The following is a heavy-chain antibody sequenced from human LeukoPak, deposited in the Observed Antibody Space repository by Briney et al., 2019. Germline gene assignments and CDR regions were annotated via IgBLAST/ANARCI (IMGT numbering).Heavy chain of an antibody. J-gene: IGHJ4*02. CDR3: ARDYRSGAIDY. D-gene: IGHD3-16*02. V-gene: IGHV3-53*01. Sequence: GGSLRLSCVASGFTVSSNCMSWVRQAPGKGLEWVSIIYNDGSTFYADSVKGRFTISRDNSKNTLYLQMDGLSAEDTAVYYCARDYRSGAIDYWGQGTLVTVSS. CDR2: IYNDGST. CDR1: GFTVSSNC.